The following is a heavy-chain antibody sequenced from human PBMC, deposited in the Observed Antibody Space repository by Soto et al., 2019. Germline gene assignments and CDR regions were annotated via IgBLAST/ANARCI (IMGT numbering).Heavy chain of an antibody. CDR3: AREGYCNGGSCYSRTLDY. Sequence: SETLSLTCAVYGGSFSGYYWSWIRQPPGKGLEWIGEINHSGSTNYNPSLKSRVTISVDTSKNQFSLKLSSVTAADTAVYYCAREGYCNGGSCYSRTLDYWGQGTLVTVSS. J-gene: IGHJ4*02. CDR2: INHSGST. CDR1: GGSFSGYY. D-gene: IGHD2-15*01. V-gene: IGHV4-34*01.